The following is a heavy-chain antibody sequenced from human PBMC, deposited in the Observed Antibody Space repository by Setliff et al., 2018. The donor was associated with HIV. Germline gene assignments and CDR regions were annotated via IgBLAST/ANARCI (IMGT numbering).Heavy chain of an antibody. CDR2: ISGNSGAV. V-gene: IGHV3-48*01. CDR3: ARVVGVAPYYYMDV. D-gene: IGHD2-15*01. CDR1: GFAFSSYS. Sequence: GSLRLSCAASGFAFSSYSMNWVRQAPGKGLEWVSFISGNSGAVTYADSVKGRFTISRDNAKNSLYLQMNSLRAEDTAVYYCARVVGVAPYYYMDVWGKGTTVTV. J-gene: IGHJ6*03.